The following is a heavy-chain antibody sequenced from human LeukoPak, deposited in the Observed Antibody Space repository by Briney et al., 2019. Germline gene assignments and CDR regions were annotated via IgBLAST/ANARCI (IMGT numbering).Heavy chain of an antibody. CDR3: ARDVVESLDY. Sequence: PGGSLRLSCAASGFTFSTYWVAWVRQAPGKGLEWVANIKGDESARHQADSVKGRFTISRDNTQNSVYLQMSSLRGEDTAVYYCARDVVESLDYWGQGTLVTVSS. J-gene: IGHJ4*02. CDR2: IKGDESAR. V-gene: IGHV3-7*01. CDR1: GFTFSTYW.